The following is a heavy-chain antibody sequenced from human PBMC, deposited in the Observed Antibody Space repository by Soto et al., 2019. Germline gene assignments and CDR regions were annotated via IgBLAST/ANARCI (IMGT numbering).Heavy chain of an antibody. Sequence: HPGGSLRLSCAASGFTFSAYAMTWVRQAPGKGLEWVSSISGSGDTTYYAGSVKGRFTISRDNSKNTLYLQMSSLRVDDTAVYYFQTQFGYRWNYVVYWGQGTLVTVSS. D-gene: IGHD3-16*01. CDR1: GFTFSAYA. J-gene: IGHJ4*02. CDR2: ISGSGDTT. V-gene: IGHV3-23*01. CDR3: QTQFGYRWNYVVY.